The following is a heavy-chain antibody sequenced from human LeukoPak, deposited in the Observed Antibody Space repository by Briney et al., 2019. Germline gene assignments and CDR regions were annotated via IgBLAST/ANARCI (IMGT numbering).Heavy chain of an antibody. D-gene: IGHD2-2*01. J-gene: IGHJ3*02. V-gene: IGHV3-30*02. CDR3: AAIVVVPAAIPADDAFDI. CDR1: GFTFSSYG. Sequence: GGSLRLSCAASGFTFSSYGMHWVRQAPGKGLEWVAFIRYDGSNKYYADSVKGRFTISRDNSKNTLYLQMNSLRAEDTAVYYCAAIVVVPAAIPADDAFDIWGQGTMVTVSS. CDR2: IRYDGSNK.